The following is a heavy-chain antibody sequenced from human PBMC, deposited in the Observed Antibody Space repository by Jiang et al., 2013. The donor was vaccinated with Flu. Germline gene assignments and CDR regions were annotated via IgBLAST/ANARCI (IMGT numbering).Heavy chain of an antibody. Sequence: AEVKKPGSSVKVSCKASGGTFSSYAISWVRQAPGQGLEWMGGIIPIFGTANYAQKFQGRVTITADKSTSTAYMELSSLRSEDTAVYYCAQNYVWGSYRSYFDYWGQGTLVTVSS. CDR1: GGTFSSYA. D-gene: IGHD3-16*02. CDR3: AQNYVWGSYRSYFDY. J-gene: IGHJ4*02. V-gene: IGHV1-69*06. CDR2: IIPIFGTA.